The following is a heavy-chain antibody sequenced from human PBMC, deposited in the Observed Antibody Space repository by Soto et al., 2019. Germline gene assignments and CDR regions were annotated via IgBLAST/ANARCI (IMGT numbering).Heavy chain of an antibody. CDR1: GFTFNNYN. J-gene: IGHJ4*02. CDR3: ARDQSPYYDDSSGYHFDY. Sequence: GRSLRLSCAVSGFTFNNYNMNWVRQAPGKGLEWVSYISSSSSTIHYADSVKGRFTISRDNAKNSLYLQMNSLRAEDTAVYYCARDQSPYYDDSSGYHFDYWGQGTLVTVSS. D-gene: IGHD3-22*01. V-gene: IGHV3-48*01. CDR2: ISSSSSTI.